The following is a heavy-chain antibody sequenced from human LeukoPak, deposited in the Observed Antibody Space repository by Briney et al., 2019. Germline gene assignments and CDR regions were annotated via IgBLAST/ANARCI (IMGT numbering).Heavy chain of an antibody. Sequence: GGSLRLSCAASGFTFSSYWMNWARQAPGKGLEWVASINHNGNVNYYVDSVKGRFTISRDNAKNSLYLQMNSLRAEDTAIYYCARGGYTGSDVGDYWGQGTLVTVSS. CDR2: INHNGNVN. D-gene: IGHD1-26*01. CDR3: ARGGYTGSDVGDY. V-gene: IGHV3-7*01. CDR1: GFTFSSYW. J-gene: IGHJ4*02.